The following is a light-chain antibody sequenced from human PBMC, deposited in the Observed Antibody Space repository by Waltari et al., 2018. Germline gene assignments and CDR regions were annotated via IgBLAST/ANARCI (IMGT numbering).Light chain of an antibody. V-gene: IGLV1-51*02. J-gene: IGLJ2*01. CDR1: SANIGQNY. CDR3: ATWDSNLNGAV. Sequence: QSVLTQPPSVSAAPGQRVTISCSGGSANIGQNYVSWYLQLQGTGPKLIIFEDHHRFSGIPGRFSGSRSGTSSTLDIAGLQAGDEGTYFCATWDSNLNGAVFGGGTEVTVL. CDR2: EDH.